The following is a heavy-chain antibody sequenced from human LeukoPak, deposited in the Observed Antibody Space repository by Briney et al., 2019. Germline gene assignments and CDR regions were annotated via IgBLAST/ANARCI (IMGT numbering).Heavy chain of an antibody. CDR1: GFAFSSYS. J-gene: IGHJ4*02. D-gene: IGHD5-18*01. CDR3: ARDPRGYSYGHDY. Sequence: GGSLRLSCAASGFAFSSYSMNWVRQAPGKGLEWVSSISSSSSYIYYADSVKGRFTISIDNAKNSLYLLMNSLRAEDTAVYYCARDPRGYSYGHDYWGQGTLVTVSS. CDR2: ISSSSSYI. V-gene: IGHV3-21*01.